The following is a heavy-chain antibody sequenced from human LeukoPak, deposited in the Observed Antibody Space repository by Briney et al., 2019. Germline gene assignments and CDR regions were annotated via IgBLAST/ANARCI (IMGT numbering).Heavy chain of an antibody. Sequence: GGSLRLSCAASGFTVSSNYMNWVRQAPGKGLEWVSVIYSGGSTYYADSVKGRFTISRDNSKNTLYIQMSSLRAEDTAVYYCAKVAEVGATGYYYYMDVWGKGTTVTISS. CDR1: GFTVSSNY. CDR3: AKVAEVGATGYYYYMDV. V-gene: IGHV3-66*01. CDR2: IYSGGST. D-gene: IGHD1-26*01. J-gene: IGHJ6*03.